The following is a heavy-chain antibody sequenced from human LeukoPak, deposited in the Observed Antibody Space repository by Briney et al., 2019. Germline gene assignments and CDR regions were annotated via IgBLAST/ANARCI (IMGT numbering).Heavy chain of an antibody. J-gene: IGHJ4*02. CDR3: ATLEYYYVSGNYYKLFDY. V-gene: IGHV3-48*02. CDR1: GFTFSSYN. D-gene: IGHD3-10*01. Sequence: PGGSLRLSCAASGFTFSSYNMNWVRQAPGKGLEWVSHISSSGSTIYFADSVKGRFTISRDNAKSSLYLQMNSLRDEDTAVYYCATLEYYYVSGNYYKLFDYWGQGTLVTVCS. CDR2: ISSSGSTI.